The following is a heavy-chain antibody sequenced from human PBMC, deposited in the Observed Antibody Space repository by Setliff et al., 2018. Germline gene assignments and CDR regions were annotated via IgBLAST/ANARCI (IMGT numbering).Heavy chain of an antibody. CDR2: IYKTENS. V-gene: IGHV4-30-4*01. CDR1: GDSIISGRHY. J-gene: IGHJ4*02. D-gene: IGHD3-10*01. Sequence: LSLTCTVSGDSIISGRHYWSWIRQSPEKGLEWLGYIYKTENSYYKPSLKSRLTISVDASNNQFSLNLTSVNPADAAVYYCARDTHGSGSFDNWGQGILVTVSS. CDR3: ARDTHGSGSFDN.